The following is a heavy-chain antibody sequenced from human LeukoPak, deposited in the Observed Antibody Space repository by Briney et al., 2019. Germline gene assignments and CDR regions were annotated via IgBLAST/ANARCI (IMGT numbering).Heavy chain of an antibody. J-gene: IGHJ5*02. V-gene: IGHV1-2*02. CDR1: GYTFTVYF. CDR2: INPYNGDT. Sequence: ASVKVSCKTSGYTFTVYFIHWVRQAPGQGLEWMGWINPYNGDTTYAQKFQGRVTMTRDTSITTAYMELSSLRSDDTAVFYCAKAGKHRFYGSGDWFDPWGQGTLVTVTS. D-gene: IGHD3-10*01. CDR3: AKAGKHRFYGSGDWFDP.